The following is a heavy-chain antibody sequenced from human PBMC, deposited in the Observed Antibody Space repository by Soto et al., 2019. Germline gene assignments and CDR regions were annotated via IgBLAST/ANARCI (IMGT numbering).Heavy chain of an antibody. D-gene: IGHD3-22*01. CDR3: ARVGYYDSSGFDY. CDR1: GGSISSGGYY. V-gene: IGHV4-31*03. CDR2: IYYSGST. Sequence: TLSLTCTVSGGSISSGGYYWSWIRQHPGKGLEWIGYIYYSGSTYYNPSLKSRVTISVDTSKNQFSPKLSSVNAADTAVYYCARVGYYDSSGFDYWGQGTLVTVSS. J-gene: IGHJ4*02.